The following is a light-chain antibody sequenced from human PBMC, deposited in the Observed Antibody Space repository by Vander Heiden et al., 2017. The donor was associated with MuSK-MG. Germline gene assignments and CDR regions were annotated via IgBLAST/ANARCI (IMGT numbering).Light chain of an antibody. CDR3: QQDDSVPRT. J-gene: IGKJ1*01. CDR1: QAISTF. CDR2: GAS. V-gene: IGKV1-27*01. Sequence: DIQMTQSPSCLSAPVGERVTSTCRASQAISTFFACYQQRPGKIPLLLIYGASTLQSGVPPRFSGSGSGTDFPLTINNLQPEDVATSSCQQDDSVPRTFGQGTKVEI.